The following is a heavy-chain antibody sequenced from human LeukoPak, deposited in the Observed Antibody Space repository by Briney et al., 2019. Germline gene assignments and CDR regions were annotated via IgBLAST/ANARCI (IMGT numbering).Heavy chain of an antibody. J-gene: IGHJ6*02. CDR1: GYIFTTYW. D-gene: IGHD2-15*01. CDR3: ARSSGSLEGGMDV. V-gene: IGHV5-51*01. CDR2: IYPGNSNT. Sequence: GESLKISCEGSGYIFTTYWIAWVRQMPGKGLEWMGLIYPGNSNTRYSPSFQGQVTISADKSTSTAYLQWSSLKASDTAMYYCARSSGSLEGGMDVWGLGTTVTVSS.